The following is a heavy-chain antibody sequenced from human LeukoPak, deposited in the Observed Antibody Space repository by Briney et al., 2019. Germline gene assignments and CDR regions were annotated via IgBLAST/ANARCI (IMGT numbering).Heavy chain of an antibody. CDR2: ISVSGFST. J-gene: IGHJ4*02. Sequence: GGTLRLSCTASGFTFSAYAMNWVRQAPGKGLEWVSVISVSGFSTYYADSVKGRFTISRDNSKNSLYLQMNSLRVEDTALYYCARRAPSHDFDDWGQGTLVTVSS. CDR3: ARRAPSHDFDD. V-gene: IGHV3-23*01. CDR1: GFTFSAYA.